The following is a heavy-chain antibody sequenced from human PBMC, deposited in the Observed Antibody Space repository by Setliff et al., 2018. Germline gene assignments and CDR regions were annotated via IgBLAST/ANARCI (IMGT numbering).Heavy chain of an antibody. CDR3: ATLIKYSSSWPHDAFDI. J-gene: IGHJ3*02. Sequence: ASVKVSCKASGYTFTSYDINWVRQATGQGLEWMGWMNPNSGNTGYAQKFQGRVTTTRNTSISTAYMELSSLRSEDTAVYYCATLIKYSSSWPHDAFDIWGQGTMVTVSS. CDR2: MNPNSGNT. CDR1: GYTFTSYD. V-gene: IGHV1-8*01. D-gene: IGHD6-13*01.